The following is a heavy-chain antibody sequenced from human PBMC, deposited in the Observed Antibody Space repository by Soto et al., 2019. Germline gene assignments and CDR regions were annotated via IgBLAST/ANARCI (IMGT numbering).Heavy chain of an antibody. Sequence: QVQLVQSGAEVKKPGASVKVSCKASGYTFTSYDINWVRQATGQGLEWMGWMNPNSGNTGYAQKFQGRATMTRNTSISTAYMELSSLRSEDTAMYYCARGLEWSWSLDPWGQGTLVTVSS. CDR2: MNPNSGNT. CDR3: ARGLEWSWSLDP. V-gene: IGHV1-8*01. D-gene: IGHD3-3*01. J-gene: IGHJ5*02. CDR1: GYTFTSYD.